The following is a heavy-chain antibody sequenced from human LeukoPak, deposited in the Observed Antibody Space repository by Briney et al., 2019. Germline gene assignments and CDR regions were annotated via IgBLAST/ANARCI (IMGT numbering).Heavy chain of an antibody. J-gene: IGHJ5*02. V-gene: IGHV4-30-4*01. CDR2: IYYGGST. CDR3: ARGSSSSGWFGP. Sequence: PSETLSLICTVSGGSISSGDYYWSWIRQPPGKGLEWIGYIYYGGSTYYNPSLKSRVTISVDTSKNQSSLKLSSVTAADTAVYYCARGSSSSGWFGPWGQGTPVTVSS. CDR1: GGSISSGDYY. D-gene: IGHD6-6*01.